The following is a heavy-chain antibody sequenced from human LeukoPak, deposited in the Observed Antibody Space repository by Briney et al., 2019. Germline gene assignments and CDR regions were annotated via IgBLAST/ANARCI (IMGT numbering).Heavy chain of an antibody. J-gene: IGHJ6*03. V-gene: IGHV1-2*02. Sequence: ASVKVSCKASGYTFTGYYMHWVRQAPGQGLEWMGWINPNSGGTNYAQKFQGRVTMTRDTSISTAYMELSRLRSDDTAVYYCARADLAPAATMWVRSYYYYYMDVWGKGTTVTVSS. CDR3: ARADLAPAATMWVRSYYYYYMDV. D-gene: IGHD2-2*01. CDR1: GYTFTGYY. CDR2: INPNSGGT.